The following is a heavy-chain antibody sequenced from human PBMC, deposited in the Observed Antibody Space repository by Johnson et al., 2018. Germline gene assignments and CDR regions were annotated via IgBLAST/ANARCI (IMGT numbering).Heavy chain of an antibody. CDR2: INIDGSGT. CDR1: GFTFSSYW. J-gene: IGHJ1*01. Sequence: EVQLLESGGGLVQPGGSLRLSCAASGFTFSSYWMHWVRQAPGKGLVWVSRINIDGSGTTYADSVKGRFTISRDSAKNTLFLQMNSLRVEDTAVYYCASLWVGVAAEYFQHWGQGTLVTVAA. CDR3: ASLWVGVAAEYFQH. D-gene: IGHD2-21*01. V-gene: IGHV3-74*02.